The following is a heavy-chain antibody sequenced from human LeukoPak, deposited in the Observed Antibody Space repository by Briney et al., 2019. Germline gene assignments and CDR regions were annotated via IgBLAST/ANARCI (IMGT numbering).Heavy chain of an antibody. CDR1: RFTFGDYG. Sequence: GGSLRLSCTASRFTFGDYGMSWFRQAPGKGLEWVGFIRSKAYGGTTDYAASVKGRFTISRDDSKSIAYLQMNSLKTEDTAVYYCTRDSLDYGDDVGWGQGTLVTVSS. CDR3: TRDSLDYGDDVG. D-gene: IGHD4-17*01. CDR2: IRSKAYGGTT. J-gene: IGHJ4*02. V-gene: IGHV3-49*03.